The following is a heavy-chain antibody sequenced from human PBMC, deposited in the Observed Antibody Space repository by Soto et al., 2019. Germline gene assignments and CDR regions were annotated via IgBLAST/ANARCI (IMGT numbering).Heavy chain of an antibody. J-gene: IGHJ4*02. CDR2: IYHSGST. CDR1: GGSISSSNW. Sequence: VQLQESGPGLVKPSGTLSLTCAVSGGSISSSNWWSWVRQPPGKGLEWIGEIYHSGSTNYNPSLKSRVTISVDKSKNQFSLKLSSVTAADTAVYYCASFSRARTYYYDSSGYYYVDYWGQGTLVTVSS. V-gene: IGHV4-4*02. CDR3: ASFSRARTYYYDSSGYYYVDY. D-gene: IGHD3-22*01.